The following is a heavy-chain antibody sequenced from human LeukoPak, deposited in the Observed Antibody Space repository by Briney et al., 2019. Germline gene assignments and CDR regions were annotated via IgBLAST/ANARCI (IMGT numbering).Heavy chain of an antibody. Sequence: SDTLSLTRAVYGGSFSGYYWSWIRQPPGKGLEWIGEINHSGSTNYNPSLKSRVTISVDTSKNQFSLKLSSVTAADTAVYYCARGKLYYYGSGSYYKAAFFDYWGQGTLVTVSS. CDR2: INHSGST. J-gene: IGHJ4*02. D-gene: IGHD3-10*01. CDR1: GGSFSGYY. V-gene: IGHV4-34*01. CDR3: ARGKLYYYGSGSYYKAAFFDY.